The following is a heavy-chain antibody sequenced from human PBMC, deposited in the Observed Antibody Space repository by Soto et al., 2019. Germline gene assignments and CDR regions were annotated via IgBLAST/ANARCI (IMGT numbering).Heavy chain of an antibody. V-gene: IGHV3-9*01. CDR1: GFTFDDYA. J-gene: IGHJ4*02. Sequence: HPGGSLRLSCAASGFTFDDYAMHWVRQAPGKGLEWVSGISWNSGSIGYADSVKGRFTISRDNAKNSLYLQMNSLRAEDTALYYCAKAVGTAVAQGVDYWGQGTLVTVSS. CDR3: AKAVGTAVAQGVDY. CDR2: ISWNSGSI. D-gene: IGHD6-19*01.